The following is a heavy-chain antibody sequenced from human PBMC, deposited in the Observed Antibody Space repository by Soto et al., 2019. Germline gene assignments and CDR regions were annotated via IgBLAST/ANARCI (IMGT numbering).Heavy chain of an antibody. Sequence: QVHLVQSGAEVKKPGASVKVSCKASGYIFINYYIPWVRQAPGQGLEWIGILNPNGGSTNYAQKFRGRFTMARDTSTSTVYMDLSSLRSDATAVYYCARDLAAADYWGQGTLVTVSS. D-gene: IGHD6-13*01. J-gene: IGHJ4*02. V-gene: IGHV1-46*01. CDR2: LNPNGGST. CDR3: ARDLAAADY. CDR1: GYIFINYY.